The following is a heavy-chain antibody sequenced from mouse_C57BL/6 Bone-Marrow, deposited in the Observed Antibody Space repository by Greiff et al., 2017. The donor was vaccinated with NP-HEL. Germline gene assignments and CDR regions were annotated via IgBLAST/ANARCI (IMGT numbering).Heavy chain of an antibody. CDR3: ARTPTIVTRYYAMDY. J-gene: IGHJ4*01. D-gene: IGHD2-5*01. CDR1: GFTFSDYG. CDR2: ISNLAYSI. Sequence: EVQLVESGGGLVQPGGSLKLSCAASGFTFSDYGMAWVRQAPRKGPEWVAFISNLAYSIYYADTVTGRFTISRENAKNTLYLEMSSLRSEDTAMYYCARTPTIVTRYYAMDYWGQGTSVTVSS. V-gene: IGHV5-15*01.